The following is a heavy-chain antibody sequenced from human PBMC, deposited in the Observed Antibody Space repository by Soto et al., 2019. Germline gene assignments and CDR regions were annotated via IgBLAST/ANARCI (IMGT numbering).Heavy chain of an antibody. CDR3: ARDRCSGGGCHDPGGMDV. D-gene: IGHD2-15*01. V-gene: IGHV1-69*13. CDR1: GGTFSSYA. Sequence: SVKVSCKASGGTFSSYAISWVRQAPGQGLEWMGGIIPIFGTANYAQKFQGRVTITADESTSTAYMELSSLRSEDTAVYYCARDRCSGGGCHDPGGMDVWGQGTTVTVSS. J-gene: IGHJ6*02. CDR2: IIPIFGTA.